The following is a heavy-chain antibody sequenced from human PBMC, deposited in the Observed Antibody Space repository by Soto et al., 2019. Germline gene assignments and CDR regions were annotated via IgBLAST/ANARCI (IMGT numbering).Heavy chain of an antibody. J-gene: IGHJ4*02. CDR3: AREGPYCSGGSCYCDY. CDR1: GFTFSSYG. Sequence: GGSLRLSCAASGFTFSSYGMHWVRQAPGKGLEWVAVIWYDGSNKYYADSVKGRFTISRDNSKNTLYLQMNSLRAEDTAVYYCAREGPYCSGGSCYCDYWGQGTLVTVSS. V-gene: IGHV3-33*01. CDR2: IWYDGSNK. D-gene: IGHD2-15*01.